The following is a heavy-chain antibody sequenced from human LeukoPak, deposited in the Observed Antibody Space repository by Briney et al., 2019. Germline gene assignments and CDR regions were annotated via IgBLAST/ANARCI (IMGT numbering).Heavy chain of an antibody. V-gene: IGHV4-34*01. CDR2: INHSGST. J-gene: IGHJ6*03. Sequence: PSETLSLTCAVYGGSFSGYYWSWIRQPPGKGLEWIGEINHSGSTNYNPSLKSRVTISVDTSKNQFSLKLSSVTAADTAVHYCARDSLYYYYYYMDVWGKGTTVTVSS. D-gene: IGHD2-15*01. CDR1: GGSFSGYY. CDR3: ARDSLYYYYYYMDV.